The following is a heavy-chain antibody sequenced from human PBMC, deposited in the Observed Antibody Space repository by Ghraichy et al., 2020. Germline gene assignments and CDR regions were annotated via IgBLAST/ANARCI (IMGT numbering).Heavy chain of an antibody. CDR2: IYWDDDK. CDR3: AHSGALGVVVHFDY. Sequence: SGPTLVKPTQTLTLTCTFSGFSLSTSGVGVGWIRQHPGKALEWLALIYWDDDKRYSPSLKSRLTITKDTSKNQVVLTMTNMDPVDTATYYCAHSGALGVVVHFDYWGQGTLVTVSS. V-gene: IGHV2-5*02. CDR1: GFSLSTSGVG. D-gene: IGHD3-22*01. J-gene: IGHJ4*02.